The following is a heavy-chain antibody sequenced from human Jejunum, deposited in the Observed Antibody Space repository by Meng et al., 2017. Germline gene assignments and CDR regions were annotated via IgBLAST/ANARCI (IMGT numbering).Heavy chain of an antibody. CDR1: GFSFSGSS. CDR2: ISSSSSYK. CDR3: ATSPPPYGGYTSYYFDY. J-gene: IGHJ4*02. Sequence: GESLKISCEAPGFSFSGSSMNWVRQAPGKGLEWVSSISSSSSYKYYADSMKGRFTISRDNAKNSLYLQMNSLRGEDTAVYYCATSPPPYGGYTSYYFDYWGQGTLVTVSS. D-gene: IGHD5-12*01. V-gene: IGHV3-21*01.